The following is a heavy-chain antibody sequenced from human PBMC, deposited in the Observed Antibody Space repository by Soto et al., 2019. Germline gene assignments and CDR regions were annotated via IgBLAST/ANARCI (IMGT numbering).Heavy chain of an antibody. CDR2: ISWNSGNK. V-gene: IGHV3-9*01. CDR3: AKEAGLVLFFVWLSNGLDV. CDR1: GFTFDDYA. J-gene: IGHJ6*02. Sequence: EVQLVESGGDLVQPGRSLRLSCAASGFTFDDYAMHWVRQAPGKGLEWVSGISWNSGNKGYADSVKGRFTISRDNAKNFLYLEMNSLRAEDTALYYCAKEAGLVLFFVWLSNGLDVWGQGTAVTVS. D-gene: IGHD3-9*01.